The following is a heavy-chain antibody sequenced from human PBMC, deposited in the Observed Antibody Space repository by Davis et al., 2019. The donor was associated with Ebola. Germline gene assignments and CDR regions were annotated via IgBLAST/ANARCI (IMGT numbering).Heavy chain of an antibody. CDR1: GGSVSSGSYY. D-gene: IGHD3-22*01. Sequence: PSETLSLTCTVSGGSVSSGSYYWSWIRQPPGKGLEWIGYIYYSGSTNYNPSLKSRVTISVDTSKNQFSLKLSSVTAADTAVYYCARVIGVTMIVLWGQGTMVTVSS. CDR2: IYYSGST. CDR3: ARVIGVTMIVL. J-gene: IGHJ3*01. V-gene: IGHV4-61*01.